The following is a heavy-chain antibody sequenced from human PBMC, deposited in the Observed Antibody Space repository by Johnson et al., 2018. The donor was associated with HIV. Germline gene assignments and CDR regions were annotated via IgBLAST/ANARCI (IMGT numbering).Heavy chain of an antibody. CDR3: AKDMSVGASPVAFDS. CDR2: ISYDGSNK. V-gene: IGHV3-30*04. Sequence: QVQLVESGVGVVQRGRSLRLSCAASGSPFSSYAMQLVRQAPRQGLEWVAVISYDGSNKYYADSVKGRFTLSRDNSKNTLYMKKNSLRAEDTDLYYCAKDMSVGASPVAFDSWGQGTMVTVSA. CDR1: GSPFSSYA. D-gene: IGHD1-26*01. J-gene: IGHJ3*02.